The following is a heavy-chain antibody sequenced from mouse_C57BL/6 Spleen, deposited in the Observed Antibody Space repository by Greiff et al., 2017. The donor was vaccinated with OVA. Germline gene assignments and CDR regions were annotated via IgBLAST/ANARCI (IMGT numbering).Heavy chain of an antibody. V-gene: IGHV1-76*01. CDR1: GYTFTDYY. CDR2: IYPGSGNP. Sequence: VNLVESGAELVRPGASVKLSCKASGYTFTDYYLNWVKQRPGQGLEWIARIYPGSGNPDYNEKFKGKATLTAEKSSSTAYMQLSSLTSEDSAVYFCAGGYAMDYWGQGTSVTVSS. CDR3: AGGYAMDY. J-gene: IGHJ4*01.